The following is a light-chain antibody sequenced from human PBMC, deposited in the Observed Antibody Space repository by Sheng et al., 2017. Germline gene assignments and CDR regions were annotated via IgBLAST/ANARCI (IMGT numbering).Light chain of an antibody. CDR1: QSISSY. V-gene: IGKV1-39*01. CDR2: AAS. Sequence: DIQMTQSPSSLSASVGDRVTITCRASQSISSYLNWYQQKPGKAPKLLIYAASSLQSGVPSRFSGSGSGTDFTLTISSLQPEDFATYYCQQSYSTPLTFGGGPSGDQ. J-gene: IGKJ4*01. CDR3: QQSYSTPLT.